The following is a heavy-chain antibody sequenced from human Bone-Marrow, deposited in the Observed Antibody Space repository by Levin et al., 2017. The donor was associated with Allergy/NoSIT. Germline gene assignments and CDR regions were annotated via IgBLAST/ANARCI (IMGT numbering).Heavy chain of an antibody. J-gene: IGHJ4*02. V-gene: IGHV3-48*04. Sequence: GGSLRLSCAASGFTFSSYSMNWVRQAPGKGLEWVSYISSSSSTIYYADSVKGRFTISRDNAKNSLYLQMNSLRAEDTAVYYCARDRGSEEYYFDYWGQGTLVTVSS. CDR2: ISSSSSTI. CDR1: GFTFSSYS. CDR3: ARDRGSEEYYFDY. D-gene: IGHD3-10*01.